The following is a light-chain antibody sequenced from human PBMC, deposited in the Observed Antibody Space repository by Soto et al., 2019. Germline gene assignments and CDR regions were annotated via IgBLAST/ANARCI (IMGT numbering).Light chain of an antibody. CDR3: SSYADSNNRYV. V-gene: IGLV2-8*01. CDR2: EVN. CDR1: GSDIGGYNF. J-gene: IGLJ1*01. Sequence: QSALAQPPSASGSLGQSVTISCTGTGSDIGGYNFVSWYQQNPGKAPKLLIYEVNKRPSGVPDRFSASKSGNTASLTVSGLQAEDEADYYCSSYADSNNRYVFGTGTKLTVL.